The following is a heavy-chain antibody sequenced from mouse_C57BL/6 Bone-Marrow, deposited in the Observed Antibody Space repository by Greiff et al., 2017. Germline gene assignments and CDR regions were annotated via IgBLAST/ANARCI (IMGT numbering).Heavy chain of an antibody. D-gene: IGHD3-2*02. CDR1: GYSIPSGYY. V-gene: IGHV3-6*01. J-gene: IGHJ2*01. CDR3: ARSPVRLPSDY. Sequence: EVKLMASGPGLVKPSQSLSLTCSVTGYSIPSGYYWNWIRQFPGNKLEWMGYISYDGSHNYTPSLKNRISITRATSKNQFFLKLNSVTTEDTATYYCARSPVRLPSDYWGQGTTLKVAS. CDR2: ISYDGSH.